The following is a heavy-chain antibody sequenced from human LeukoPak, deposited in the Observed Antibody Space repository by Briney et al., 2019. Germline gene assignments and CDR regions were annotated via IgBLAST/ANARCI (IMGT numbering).Heavy chain of an antibody. CDR2: IYYSGHT. CDR1: GXSISSGDYY. Sequence: PSETLSLTCTVSGXSISSGDYYWSWIRQPPGKGLESIGYIYYSGHTNYNPSVKSRVTISLDTYKSQFSLKLTSVAAADTAVYYCARGTVTIDYFDHWGQGTLVTVSS. V-gene: IGHV4-30-4*02. D-gene: IGHD4-17*01. CDR3: ARGTVTIDYFDH. J-gene: IGHJ4*02.